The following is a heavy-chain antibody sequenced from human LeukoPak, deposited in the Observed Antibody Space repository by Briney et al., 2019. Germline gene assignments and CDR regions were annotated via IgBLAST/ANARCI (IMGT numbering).Heavy chain of an antibody. J-gene: IGHJ4*02. CDR1: GDSVSINSAA. CDR2: TYYRSKWFN. V-gene: IGHV6-1*01. CDR3: TRSFSGYIDS. Sequence: SPTLSLTFAISGDSVSINSAAWDWIRQSPSRGLEWLGRTYYRSKWFNGYAVSVKGRITINPDTSKNQFSLQLNSVTPEDTAVYYCTRSFSGYIDSWGQGTLVTVSS. D-gene: IGHD1-26*01.